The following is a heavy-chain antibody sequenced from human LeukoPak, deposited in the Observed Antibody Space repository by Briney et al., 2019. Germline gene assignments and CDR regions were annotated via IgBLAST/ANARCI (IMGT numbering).Heavy chain of an antibody. CDR1: GFTVSSNY. D-gene: IGHD3-22*01. J-gene: IGHJ4*02. CDR2: IYTGGTT. V-gene: IGHV3-53*01. Sequence: GGSLRLSCAVSGFTVSSNYMSWVRQAPGKGLEWVSVIYTGGTTYYADSVKGRFTISRDNSKNTLYLQMNSLRAEDTAVYYCARDGDDTSGYFSPFDYWGQGTLVTVAS. CDR3: ARDGDDTSGYFSPFDY.